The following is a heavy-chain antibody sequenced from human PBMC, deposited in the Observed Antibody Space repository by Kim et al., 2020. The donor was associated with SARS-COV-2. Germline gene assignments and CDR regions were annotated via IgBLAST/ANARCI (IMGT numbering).Heavy chain of an antibody. V-gene: IGHV1-3*01. D-gene: IGHD3-9*01. J-gene: IGHJ6*02. CDR3: AKDNDILAWGMDV. Sequence: KYSQKFQGRVTITRDTSASNAYMELSSLRSEDTAVYYCAKDNDILAWGMDVWGQGTTVTVSS.